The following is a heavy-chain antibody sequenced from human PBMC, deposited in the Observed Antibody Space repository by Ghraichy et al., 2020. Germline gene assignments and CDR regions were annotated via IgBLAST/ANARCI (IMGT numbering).Heavy chain of an antibody. J-gene: IGHJ4*02. Sequence: ASVKVSCKASGYTFTGYYMHWVRQAPGQGLEWMGWINPNSGGTNYAQKFQGRVTMTRDTSISTAYMELSRLRSDDTAVYYCARDGDYDILTGYYFWGQGTLVTVSS. D-gene: IGHD3-9*01. CDR1: GYTFTGYY. V-gene: IGHV1-2*02. CDR2: INPNSGGT. CDR3: ARDGDYDILTGYYF.